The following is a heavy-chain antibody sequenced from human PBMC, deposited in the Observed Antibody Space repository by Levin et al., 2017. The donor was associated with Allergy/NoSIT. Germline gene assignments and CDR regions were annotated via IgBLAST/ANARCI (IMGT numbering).Heavy chain of an antibody. D-gene: IGHD1-1*01. CDR2: ISGSGGST. CDR3: AKEPYNWSGGGIDY. Sequence: GESLKISCAASGFTFSSYAMSWVRQAPGKGLEWVSAISGSGGSTYYADSVKGRFTISRDNSKNTLYLQMNSLRAEDTAVYYCAKEPYNWSGGGIDYWGQGTLVTVSS. J-gene: IGHJ4*02. V-gene: IGHV3-23*01. CDR1: GFTFSSYA.